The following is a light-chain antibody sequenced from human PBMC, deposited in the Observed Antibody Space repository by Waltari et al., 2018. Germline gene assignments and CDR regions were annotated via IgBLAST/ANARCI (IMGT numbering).Light chain of an antibody. J-gene: IGKJ2*01. V-gene: IGKV3-11*01. CDR2: NAS. CDR1: QSVSTF. CDR3: QQRYNWPYT. Sequence: EIVLTQSPATLSLSPGEGATLSRRASQSVSTFLAWYQQKPGQAPRLLIYNASNRATDIPARFSGSGSGTDFTLSIRSLDPEDFALYYCQQRYNWPYTFGQGTKLEIK.